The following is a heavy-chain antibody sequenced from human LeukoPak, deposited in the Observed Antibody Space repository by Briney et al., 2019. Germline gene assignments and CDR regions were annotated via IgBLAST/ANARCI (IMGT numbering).Heavy chain of an antibody. CDR2: IKQDGSEK. Sequence: GRSLRLSCAASGFTFSNYWMSWVRQAPGKGLEWVANIKQDGSEKYYVDSVKGRFTISRDNAKNSLYLQMNSLRAEDTAVYYCARRTIVVVPAAIYFDYWGQGTLVTVSS. D-gene: IGHD2-2*01. CDR3: ARRTIVVVPAAIYFDY. J-gene: IGHJ4*02. V-gene: IGHV3-7*01. CDR1: GFTFSNYW.